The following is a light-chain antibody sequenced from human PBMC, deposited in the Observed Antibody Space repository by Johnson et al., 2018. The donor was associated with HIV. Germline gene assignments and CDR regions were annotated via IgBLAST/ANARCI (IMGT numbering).Light chain of an antibody. CDR1: SSNIGKNY. J-gene: IGLJ1*01. CDR2: ENN. CDR3: GTWDSSLGAGLYV. V-gene: IGLV1-51*02. Sequence: QSVLTQPPSVSAAPGQMVSISCSGSSSNIGKNYVSWYQQLPGTAPKLLTYENNKRPSGIPDRFSGSKSGTSATLGITALHPGDEASYYCGTWDSSLGAGLYVFGTGTKVTVL.